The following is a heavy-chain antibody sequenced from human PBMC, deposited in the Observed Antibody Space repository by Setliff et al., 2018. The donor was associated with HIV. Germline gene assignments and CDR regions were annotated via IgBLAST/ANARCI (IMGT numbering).Heavy chain of an antibody. D-gene: IGHD3-9*01. J-gene: IGHJ3*02. CDR2: IYYSWST. CDR3: AREKGRYFDWSHTRDAFDI. CDR1: GGSISSSSYY. V-gene: IGHV4-39*07. Sequence: PSETLSLTCTVSGGSISSSSYYWGWLRQPPGKGLEWIGSIYYSWSTYYNPSLKSRVTISVDKSKNQFSPNLSSVTAADTAVYYCAREKGRYFDWSHTRDAFDIWGQGTMVTVSS.